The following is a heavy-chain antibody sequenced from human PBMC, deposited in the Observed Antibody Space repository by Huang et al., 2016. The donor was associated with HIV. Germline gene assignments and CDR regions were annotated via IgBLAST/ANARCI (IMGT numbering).Heavy chain of an antibody. CDR3: AKEFDILTGYYPSGSDY. V-gene: IGHV3-30*18. D-gene: IGHD3-9*01. CDR2: ISYDGSFK. CDR1: KFTFSDFA. Sequence: QVQLVESGGGVVQPGRSLRLSCVASKFTFSDFAMHWVRQATGKGLEWVAVISYDGSFKSYADSVKGRFTISRDNSKKILYLQMNSLRPEDTAVYYCAKEFDILTGYYPSGSDYWGQGTLVTVSS. J-gene: IGHJ4*02.